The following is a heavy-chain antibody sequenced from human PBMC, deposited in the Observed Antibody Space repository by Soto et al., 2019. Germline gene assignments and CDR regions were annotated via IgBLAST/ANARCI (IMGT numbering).Heavy chain of an antibody. J-gene: IGHJ5*02. CDR2: ISSSSSYI. Sequence: EVQLVESGGGLVQPGGSLRLSCAASGFTFSSYSMNWVRQAPGKGLECVSSISSSSSYIYYADSVKGRFTSSRDNAKKSLYRLMNSLRAEDAAVYYCARSRNWFAPWGQGTLVTVSS. CDR3: ARSRNWFAP. V-gene: IGHV3-21*01. CDR1: GFTFSSYS.